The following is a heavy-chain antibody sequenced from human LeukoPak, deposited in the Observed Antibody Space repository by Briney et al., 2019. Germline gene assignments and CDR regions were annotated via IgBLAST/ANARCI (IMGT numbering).Heavy chain of an antibody. CDR2: IYTSGST. V-gene: IGHV4-61*02. CDR1: GNSISSGDNY. J-gene: IGHJ4*02. D-gene: IGHD3-22*01. CDR3: ARASYSYDINGWVPFDY. Sequence: SETLSLTCTVSGNSISSGDNYWSWIRQPAGKGLEWIGRIYTSGSTNYDPSLKSRVTISGDTSKNQLSLRLSSVTAADTAVYYCARASYSYDINGWVPFDYWGQGTLVTVSS.